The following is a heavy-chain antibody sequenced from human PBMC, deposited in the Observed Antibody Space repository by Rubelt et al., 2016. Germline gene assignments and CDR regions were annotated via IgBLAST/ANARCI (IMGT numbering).Heavy chain of an antibody. CDR2: INHSGST. V-gene: IGHV4-34*01. CDR3: ARWRGSQGQRDY. CDR1: GGSFSGYY. Sequence: QVQLQQWGAGLLKPSETLSLTCAVYGGSFSGYYWSWIRQPPGKGLEWIGEINHSGSTNYNPYLKSRVTISVDTSKNQFSLTLSSVTAAGTAVYYCARWRGSQGQRDYWGQGTLVTVSS. J-gene: IGHJ4*02. D-gene: IGHD1-26*01.